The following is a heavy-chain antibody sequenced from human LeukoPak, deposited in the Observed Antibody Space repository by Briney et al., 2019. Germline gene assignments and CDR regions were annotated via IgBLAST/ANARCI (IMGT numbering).Heavy chain of an antibody. J-gene: IGHJ4*02. CDR3: AKDTANSSGWYIDY. CDR1: GFTFSYYA. V-gene: IGHV3-21*01. Sequence: GGALRLSCAASGFTFSYYAMNWVRQAPGKGLELVSSISTRSTYIYYADSLKGRFTSSRDDSKNTLHLQMNSLRAEDTAVYYCAKDTANSSGWYIDYWGQGTLVTVSS. CDR2: ISTRSTYI. D-gene: IGHD6-19*01.